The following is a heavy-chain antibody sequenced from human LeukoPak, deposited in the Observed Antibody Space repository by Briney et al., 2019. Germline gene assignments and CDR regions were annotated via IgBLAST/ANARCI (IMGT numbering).Heavy chain of an antibody. V-gene: IGHV3-64*01. Sequence: GGSLRLSCAASGFTFSSYAMHWVRQAPGKGLEYVSAISSNGGSTYYANSVKGRFTISRDNSKNTLYLQMGSLRAEDMAVYYCAREGSSWAFDYWGQGTLVTVSS. CDR3: AREGSSWAFDY. CDR2: ISSNGGST. J-gene: IGHJ4*02. D-gene: IGHD6-13*01. CDR1: GFTFSSYA.